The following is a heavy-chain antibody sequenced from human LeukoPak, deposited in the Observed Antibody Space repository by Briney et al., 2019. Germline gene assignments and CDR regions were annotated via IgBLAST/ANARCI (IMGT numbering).Heavy chain of an antibody. CDR1: GFTFSGSA. D-gene: IGHD3-22*01. CDR2: IRSKANSYAT. CDR3: TRQRRYYDSSGNNNSYYYYYMDV. Sequence: PGGSLRLSCAASGFTFSGSAMHWVRQASGKGLEWVGRIRSKANSYATAYAASVKGRFTISRDDSKNTAYLQMNSLKTEDTAMYYCTRQRRYYDSSGNNNSYYYYYMDVWGKGTTVTVSS. J-gene: IGHJ6*03. V-gene: IGHV3-73*01.